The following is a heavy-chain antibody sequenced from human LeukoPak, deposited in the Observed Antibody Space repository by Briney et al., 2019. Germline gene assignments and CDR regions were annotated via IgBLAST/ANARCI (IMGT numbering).Heavy chain of an antibody. V-gene: IGHV3-23*01. Sequence: GGSLRLSCVASGFTFDTFAMSWVRQAPGKGLEWVSGIGNTETYYSDSVKGRFTISRDNSKSTIYLHMSNLRAEDTALYYCARDGRAFNSNWDYFEYWGQGTPVTVSS. J-gene: IGHJ4*02. CDR2: IGNTET. CDR1: GFTFDTFA. CDR3: ARDGRAFNSNWDYFEY. D-gene: IGHD7-27*01.